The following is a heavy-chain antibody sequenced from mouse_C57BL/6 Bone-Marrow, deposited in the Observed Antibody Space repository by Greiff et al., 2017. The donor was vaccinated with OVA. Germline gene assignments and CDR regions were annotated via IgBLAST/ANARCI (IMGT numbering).Heavy chain of an antibody. CDR1: GFTFSDYG. J-gene: IGHJ3*01. Sequence: EVQRVESGGGLVKPGGSLKLSCAASGFTFSDYGMHWVRQAPEKGLEWVAYISSGSSTIYSADTVKGRFTISRDNAKNTLVLQRTSLRSEDTAMYYCARFDGYPFAYWGQGTLVTVSA. CDR2: ISSGSSTI. D-gene: IGHD2-3*01. V-gene: IGHV5-17*01. CDR3: ARFDGYPFAY.